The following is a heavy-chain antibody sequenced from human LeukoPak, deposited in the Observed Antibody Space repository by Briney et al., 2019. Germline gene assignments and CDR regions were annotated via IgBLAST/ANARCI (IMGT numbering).Heavy chain of an antibody. D-gene: IGHD2-8*01. Sequence: PGGSLRLSCAASGFTFSSYAMSWVRQAPGKGLVWVSAISGSGGGTYYADSVKGRFTISRDNSKNTLYLQMNSLRAEDTAVYYCAKDQDIVLMVYASGLDYWGQGTLVTVSS. CDR1: GFTFSSYA. CDR3: AKDQDIVLMVYASGLDY. V-gene: IGHV3-23*01. J-gene: IGHJ4*02. CDR2: ISGSGGGT.